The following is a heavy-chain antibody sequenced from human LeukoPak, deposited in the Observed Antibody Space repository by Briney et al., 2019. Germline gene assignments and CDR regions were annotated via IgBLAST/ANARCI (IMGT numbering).Heavy chain of an antibody. V-gene: IGHV3-23*01. D-gene: IGHD6-6*01. CDR1: GFTFSSYD. CDR3: ASRKEYSTSSVFY. CDR2: ISGSGGST. J-gene: IGHJ4*02. Sequence: GGSLRLSCAASGFTFSSYDMSWVRQAPGKGLEWVSGISGSGGSTYYADSVKGRFTISRDNSKNTVSLRLNSLRAEDSAIYYCASRKEYSTSSVFYWGQGTLVTVSS.